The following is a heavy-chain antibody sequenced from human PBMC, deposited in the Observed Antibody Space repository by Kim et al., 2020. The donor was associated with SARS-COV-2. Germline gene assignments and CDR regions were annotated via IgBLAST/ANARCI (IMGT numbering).Heavy chain of an antibody. CDR3: ARESAVAYFDY. V-gene: IGHV3-21*01. D-gene: IGHD2-15*01. Sequence: YYADSGKVRFTISRDNAKNSLYLQMNSLRAEDTAVYYCARESAVAYFDYWGQGTLVTVSS. J-gene: IGHJ4*02.